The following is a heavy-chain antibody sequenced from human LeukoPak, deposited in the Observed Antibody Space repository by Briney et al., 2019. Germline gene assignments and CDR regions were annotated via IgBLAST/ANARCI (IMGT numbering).Heavy chain of an antibody. Sequence: SETLSLTCTVSGESISGFYWSWIRQPPGKGLEWIGYIYYSGSTNYNPSLKSRVTISVDTSKNQFSLKLSSVTAADTAVYYCASVRTYYGGKGAFDIWGQGTMVTVSS. CDR3: ASVRTYYGGKGAFDI. D-gene: IGHD4-23*01. CDR2: IYYSGST. CDR1: GESISGFY. J-gene: IGHJ3*02. V-gene: IGHV4-59*01.